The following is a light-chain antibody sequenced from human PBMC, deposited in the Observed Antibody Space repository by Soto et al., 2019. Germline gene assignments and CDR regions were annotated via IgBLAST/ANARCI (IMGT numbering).Light chain of an antibody. J-gene: IGKJ1*01. Sequence: DIQMTQSPSTLSASVGDRVTITCRASQSINNYLAWYQQKPGKDPNLLIYKASNLQSGVPSRFSGSGSGTEFTLTISSLQPDDFATYYCQQYSGDSRTFGQGTKVEIK. CDR1: QSINNY. V-gene: IGKV1-5*03. CDR2: KAS. CDR3: QQYSGDSRT.